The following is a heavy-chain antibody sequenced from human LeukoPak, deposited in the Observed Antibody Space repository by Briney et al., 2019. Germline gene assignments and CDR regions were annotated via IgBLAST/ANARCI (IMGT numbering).Heavy chain of an antibody. CDR3: AKVGLRVPRDYYYYMDV. Sequence: GGSLRLSCAASGFTFSSYAMHWVRQAPGKGLEWVAVISYDGSNKYYADSVKGRFTISRDNSKNTLYLQMNSLRAEDTAVYYCAKVGLRVPRDYYYYMDVWGKGTTVTVSS. CDR1: GFTFSSYA. J-gene: IGHJ6*03. D-gene: IGHD3-10*01. V-gene: IGHV3-30-3*01. CDR2: ISYDGSNK.